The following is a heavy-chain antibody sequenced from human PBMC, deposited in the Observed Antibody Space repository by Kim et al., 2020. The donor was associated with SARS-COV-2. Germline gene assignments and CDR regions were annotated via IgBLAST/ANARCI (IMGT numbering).Heavy chain of an antibody. CDR1: GYPLTGYY. J-gene: IGHJ5*02. V-gene: IGHV1-2*06. Sequence: ASVKVSCRASGYPLTGYYMHWVRLAPGQGLEWMGRINPNSGGTNYAQKFQGRVTMTRDTSISTAYMDLSRLTSDDTAFYYCARAEFAEKGTFLGGNGCFDPWGQGTLVTVSS. CDR3: ARAEFAEKGTFLGGNGCFDP. CDR2: INPNSGGT. D-gene: IGHD3-16*01.